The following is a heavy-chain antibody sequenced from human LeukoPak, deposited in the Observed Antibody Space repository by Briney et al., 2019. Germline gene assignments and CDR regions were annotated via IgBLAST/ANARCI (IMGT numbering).Heavy chain of an antibody. J-gene: IGHJ4*02. CDR3: ARVGASGGYFDY. CDR2: IIPIFGTA. Sequence: GASVKVSCKASGGTFSSYAISWVRQAPGQGLEWMGGIIPIFGTANYAQKFQGRVTITTDESTSTAYMELSSLRSEDTAVYYCARVGASGGYFDYWGQGTLVTVSS. CDR1: GGTFSSYA. V-gene: IGHV1-69*05. D-gene: IGHD1-14*01.